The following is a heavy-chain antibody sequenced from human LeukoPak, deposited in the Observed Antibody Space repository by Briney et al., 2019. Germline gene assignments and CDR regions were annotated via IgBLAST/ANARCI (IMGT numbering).Heavy chain of an antibody. Sequence: QPGGSLRLSCAASGFTFSSYAMSWVRQAPGKGLEWVSGISGSGGSTYYADSVKGRFTISRDNSKNTLYLQMNSLRAEDTAVYYCARAVLPGTPWDYWSQGTLVTVSS. J-gene: IGHJ4*02. D-gene: IGHD1-1*01. V-gene: IGHV3-23*01. CDR1: GFTFSSYA. CDR3: ARAVLPGTPWDY. CDR2: ISGSGGST.